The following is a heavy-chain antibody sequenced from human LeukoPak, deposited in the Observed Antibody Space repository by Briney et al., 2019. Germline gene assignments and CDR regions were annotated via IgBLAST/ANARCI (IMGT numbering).Heavy chain of an antibody. D-gene: IGHD3-22*01. J-gene: IGHJ4*02. CDR3: ARDNYYDSSGYSLGGY. Sequence: GASVKVSCKASGGTFSSYAISWVRQAPGQGLEWMGGIIPIFGTAHYAQKLRGRVTTTTDESTSTAYMELSSLRSEDTAVYYCARDNYYDSSGYSLGGYWGQGTLVTVSS. V-gene: IGHV1-69*05. CDR2: IIPIFGTA. CDR1: GGTFSSYA.